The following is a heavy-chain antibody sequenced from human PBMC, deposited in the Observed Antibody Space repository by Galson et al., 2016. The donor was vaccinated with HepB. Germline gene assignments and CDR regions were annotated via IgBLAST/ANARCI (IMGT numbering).Heavy chain of an antibody. D-gene: IGHD6-13*01. CDR1: GITFSDYS. V-gene: IGHV3-48*02. Sequence: SLRLSCAASGITFSDYSISWVRQAPGKGLEWISYISTSGSSIYHADSVKGRFTISRDNGKNSLYLQMDSLRDEDTAVYYCATMAAAGRSRKGFHYYGMDVWGQGTTVTVSS. J-gene: IGHJ6*02. CDR2: ISTSGSSI. CDR3: ATMAAAGRSRKGFHYYGMDV.